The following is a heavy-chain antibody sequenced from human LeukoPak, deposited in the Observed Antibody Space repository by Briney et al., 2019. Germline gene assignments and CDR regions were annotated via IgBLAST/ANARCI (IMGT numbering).Heavy chain of an antibody. Sequence: SETLSLTCTVSGGSISSGSYYWSWIRQPAGKGLEWIGRIYTSGSTYYNPSLRSRVTISVDTSKNQFSLKLSSVTAADTAVYYCARQPEGGRFLGYFDYWGQGTLVTVSS. CDR1: GGSISSGSYY. D-gene: IGHD3-3*01. CDR2: IYTSGST. V-gene: IGHV4-61*02. CDR3: ARQPEGGRFLGYFDY. J-gene: IGHJ4*02.